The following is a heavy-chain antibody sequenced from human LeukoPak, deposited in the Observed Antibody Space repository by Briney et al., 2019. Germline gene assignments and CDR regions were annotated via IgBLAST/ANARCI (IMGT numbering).Heavy chain of an antibody. CDR3: ARVVPAAIGAFDI. V-gene: IGHV4-30-4*08. CDR1: GGSISSGDYY. D-gene: IGHD2-2*02. J-gene: IGHJ3*02. Sequence: SETLSLTSTVSGGSISSGDYYWSWIRQPPGKGLEWIGYIYYSGSTYYNPSLKSRVTISVDTSKNQFSLKLSSVTAADTAVYYCARVVPAAIGAFDIWGQGTMVTVSS. CDR2: IYYSGST.